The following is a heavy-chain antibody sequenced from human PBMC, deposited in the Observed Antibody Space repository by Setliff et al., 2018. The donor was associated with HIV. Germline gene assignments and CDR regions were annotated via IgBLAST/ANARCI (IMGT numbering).Heavy chain of an antibody. V-gene: IGHV4-59*11. Sequence: ASETLSLTCTVSGGSISSHYWSWIRQPPGKGLEWIGYIYYSGSTDYNPSLKSRVTISVDTSKKQLSLKVTSVTAADTAVYYCAREIQFSATTYYYYYMDDWGRGTTVTVSS. CDR3: AREIQFSATTYYYYYMDD. CDR1: GGSISSHY. J-gene: IGHJ6*03. D-gene: IGHD5-18*01. CDR2: IYYSGST.